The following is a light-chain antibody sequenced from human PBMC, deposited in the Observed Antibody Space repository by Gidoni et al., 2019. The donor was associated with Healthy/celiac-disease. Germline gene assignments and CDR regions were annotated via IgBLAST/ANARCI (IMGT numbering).Light chain of an antibody. V-gene: IGKV1-13*02. J-gene: IGKJ2*01. CDR2: ESS. CDR1: QGISSA. Sequence: AIHLTQSPSSLSASVGDRVTITCRASQGISSALAWYQQKPGKDPKLLIYESSSLESGVPSRFSGSGYGTDFTLTIRSLQREDFATYDCQKFNSYPQTFGQGTKLEIK. CDR3: QKFNSYPQT.